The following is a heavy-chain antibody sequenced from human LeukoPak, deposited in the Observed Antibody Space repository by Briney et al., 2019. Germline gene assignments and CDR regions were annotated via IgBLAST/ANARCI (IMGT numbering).Heavy chain of an antibody. V-gene: IGHV3-23*01. D-gene: IGHD3-22*01. J-gene: IGHJ4*02. Sequence: GGSLRLSCAASGFTFSSYAMSWVRQAPGKGLEWVSAISGSGGSTCYADSVKGRFTISRDNSKNTLYLQMNSLRAEDTAVYYCAKGVFTMIVVVTGFDYWGQGTLVTVSS. CDR3: AKGVFTMIVVVTGFDY. CDR2: ISGSGGST. CDR1: GFTFSSYA.